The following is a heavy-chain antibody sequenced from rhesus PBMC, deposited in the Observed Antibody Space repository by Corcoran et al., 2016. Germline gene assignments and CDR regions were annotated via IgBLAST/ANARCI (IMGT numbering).Heavy chain of an antibody. D-gene: IGHD5-24*01. CDR2: ISGSSVST. Sequence: QVQLQESGPGLVKPSETLSLTCAVSGYSISSGYYWGWIRQPPGKGLEYSGYISGSSVSTYYNPTIRRRVTISKDTAKNQFSLKLSSVTAADTAVYYCARQRGGYSWVDYWGQGVLVTVSS. J-gene: IGHJ4*01. CDR3: ARQRGGYSWVDY. V-gene: IGHV4-99*01. CDR1: GYSISSGYY.